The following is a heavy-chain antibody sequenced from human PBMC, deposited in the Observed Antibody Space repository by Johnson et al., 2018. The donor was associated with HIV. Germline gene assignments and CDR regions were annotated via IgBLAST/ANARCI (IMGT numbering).Heavy chain of an antibody. CDR1: GFTFDDYA. CDR3: ARGRPWGWELRRDAFDI. V-gene: IGHV3-9*01. Sequence: VQLVESGGGLVQPGRSLRLSCAASGFTFDDYAMHWVRQAPGKGLEWVSGISWNSGSIGYADSVKGRCTISRDNAKSSLYLQMNSLRAEDTALYYCARGRPWGWELRRDAFDIWGQGTMVTVSS. CDR2: ISWNSGSI. D-gene: IGHD1-26*01. J-gene: IGHJ3*02.